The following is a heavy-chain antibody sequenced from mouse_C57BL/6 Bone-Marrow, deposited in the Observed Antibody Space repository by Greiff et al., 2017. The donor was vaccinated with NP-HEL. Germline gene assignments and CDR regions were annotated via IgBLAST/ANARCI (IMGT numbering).Heavy chain of an antibody. V-gene: IGHV1-80*01. CDR1: GYAFSRYW. CDR2: IYPGDGDT. J-gene: IGHJ3*01. CDR3: ARRIYYYGSSPFAY. Sequence: VQLQQSGAELVQPGASVKISCKASGYAFSRYWLNWVKQRPGQGLEWIGQIYPGDGDTNYNGKFKGKATLTADKSSSPAYMPLSSLTSEDSAVYFCARRIYYYGSSPFAYWGQGTLVTVSA. D-gene: IGHD1-1*01.